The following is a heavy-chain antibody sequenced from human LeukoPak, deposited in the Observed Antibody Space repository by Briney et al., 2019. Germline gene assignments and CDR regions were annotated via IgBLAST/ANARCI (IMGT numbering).Heavy chain of an antibody. Sequence: GGSLRLSCAASGFTFSSYAMSWVRQAPGKGLEWVSAISGSGGSTYYADSVKGRFTISRDNSENTLYLQMNSLRAEDTAVYYCAKDGYYDYVWGSYRYMGDWGQGTLVTVSS. CDR2: ISGSGGST. CDR1: GFTFSSYA. V-gene: IGHV3-23*01. J-gene: IGHJ4*02. CDR3: AKDGYYDYVWGSYRYMGD. D-gene: IGHD3-16*02.